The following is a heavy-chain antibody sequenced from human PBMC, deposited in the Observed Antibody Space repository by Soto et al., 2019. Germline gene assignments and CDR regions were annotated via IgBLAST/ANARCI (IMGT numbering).Heavy chain of an antibody. J-gene: IGHJ3*02. CDR1: GFTFSSYS. Sequence: GGSLRLSCAASGFTFSSYSMNWVRQAPGKGLEWVSDISSSSSTIYYADSVKGRFTISRDNAKNALYLQMNSLRDEDKAVYDCARVYGKDVVSSAFDIWGQGTMVTVSS. D-gene: IGHD2-15*01. V-gene: IGHV3-48*02. CDR2: ISSSSSTI. CDR3: ARVYGKDVVSSAFDI.